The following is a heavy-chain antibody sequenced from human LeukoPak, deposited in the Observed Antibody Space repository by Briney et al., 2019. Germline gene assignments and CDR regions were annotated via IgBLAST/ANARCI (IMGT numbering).Heavy chain of an antibody. Sequence: GESLKISCKGSGYSFTSYWISWVRQMPGKGLEWMGRIDPSDSYTNYSPSFQGHVTISVDKSISTAYLQWSSLKASDTAMYYCARTYCGGDCYYSYFDYWGQGTLVTVSS. CDR1: GYSFTSYW. V-gene: IGHV5-10-1*01. D-gene: IGHD2-21*02. CDR2: IDPSDSYT. J-gene: IGHJ4*02. CDR3: ARTYCGGDCYYSYFDY.